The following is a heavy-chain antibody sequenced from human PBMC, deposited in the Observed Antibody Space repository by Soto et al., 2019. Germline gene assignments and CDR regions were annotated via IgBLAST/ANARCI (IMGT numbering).Heavy chain of an antibody. CDR1: GFTFSSYS. CDR2: ISSSSSTI. V-gene: IGHV3-48*04. Sequence: PGGSLRLSCAASGFTFSSYSMNWVRQAPGKGLEWVSYISSSSSTIYYADSVKGRFTISRDNAKNSLYLQMDSLRAEDTAVYYCARDQEAGSFFPYYYGMDVWGQGTTVTVSS. CDR3: ARDQEAGSFFPYYYGMDV. J-gene: IGHJ6*02. D-gene: IGHD6-13*01.